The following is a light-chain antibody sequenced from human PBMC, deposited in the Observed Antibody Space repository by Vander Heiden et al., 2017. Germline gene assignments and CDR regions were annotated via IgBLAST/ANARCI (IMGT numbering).Light chain of an antibody. CDR1: ALPKQY. CDR2: KDS. J-gene: IGLJ3*02. Sequence: SYELPQPPSVSVSPGQTARITCSGDALPKQYAYWYQQKPGQAPVLVIYKDSGRPSGIPERFSGSSSGTTVTLTISGVQAEDEADYYCQSADSSGTDWVFGGGTKLTVL. CDR3: QSADSSGTDWV. V-gene: IGLV3-25*03.